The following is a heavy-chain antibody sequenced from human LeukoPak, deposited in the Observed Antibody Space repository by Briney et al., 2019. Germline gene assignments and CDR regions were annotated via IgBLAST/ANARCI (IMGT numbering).Heavy chain of an antibody. CDR2: IYYSEST. D-gene: IGHD3-10*01. Sequence: PSETLSLTCTVSGGSISSSSYYWGGIRQPPGKGLEWIGSIYYSESTYYNPSLKSRVTISVDTSKNQFSLKLSSVTAADTAVYYCARLPNQVWFGHDYFDYWGQGTLVTVSS. V-gene: IGHV4-39*01. J-gene: IGHJ4*02. CDR3: ARLPNQVWFGHDYFDY. CDR1: GGSISSSSYY.